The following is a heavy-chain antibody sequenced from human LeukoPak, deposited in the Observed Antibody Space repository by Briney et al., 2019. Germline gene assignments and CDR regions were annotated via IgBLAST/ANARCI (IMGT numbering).Heavy chain of an antibody. Sequence: SETLSLTCTVSGGSISSYYWSWIRQPPGKGLEWIGYIYYSGSTNYNPSLKSRVTISVDTSKNQFSLKLSSVTAADTAVYYCARHSTQGMNFDYWGQGTLVIVSS. CDR1: GGSISSYY. J-gene: IGHJ4*02. D-gene: IGHD6-13*01. CDR2: IYYSGST. CDR3: ARHSTQGMNFDY. V-gene: IGHV4-59*01.